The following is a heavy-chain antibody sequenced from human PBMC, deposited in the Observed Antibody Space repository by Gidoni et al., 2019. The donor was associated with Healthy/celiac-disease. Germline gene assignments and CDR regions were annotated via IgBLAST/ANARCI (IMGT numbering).Heavy chain of an antibody. CDR1: GFTFSSYA. CDR3: AKPTTVVTRPYAFDI. J-gene: IGHJ3*02. CDR2: MSGSGGST. D-gene: IGHD4-17*01. Sequence: EVQLLESGGGLVQPGGSLRLSCAASGFTFSSYAMSWVRQAPGTGLEWVSTMSGSGGSTYYADSVKGRFTISRDNAKNTLYLQMNSLRAEDTAVYYCAKPTTVVTRPYAFDIWGQGTMVTVSS. V-gene: IGHV3-23*01.